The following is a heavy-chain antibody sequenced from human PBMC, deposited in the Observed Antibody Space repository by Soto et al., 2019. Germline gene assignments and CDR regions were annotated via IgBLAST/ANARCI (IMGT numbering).Heavy chain of an antibody. J-gene: IGHJ5*02. D-gene: IGHD5-12*01. CDR1: GFSLSTSGVG. V-gene: IGHV2-5*02. CDR3: AHRRWKWLRFGWFDP. CDR2: IYWDDDK. Sequence: QITLKESGPTLVKPTQTLTLTCTFSGFSLSTSGVGVGWIRQPPGKALEWLALIYWDDDKRYSPSLKSRLTITKDASKNQVVLTMTNMDPVDTATYYCAHRRWKWLRFGWFDPWGQGTLVTVSS.